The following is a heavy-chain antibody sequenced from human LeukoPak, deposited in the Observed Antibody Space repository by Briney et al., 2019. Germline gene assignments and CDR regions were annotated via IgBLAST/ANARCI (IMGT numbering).Heavy chain of an antibody. CDR3: ARVRGGYYSDF. CDR2: INSDGIDT. CDR1: GFIFTDYG. D-gene: IGHD3-22*01. Sequence: GGSLRLSCAASGFIFTDYGMHWVRQAPGKGLGWVSRINSDGIDTTYADSVKGRFTISRDNAQNTLYLRMNSLRGEDTAVYYCARVRGGYYSDFWGQGTLVTVSS. V-gene: IGHV3-74*01. J-gene: IGHJ4*02.